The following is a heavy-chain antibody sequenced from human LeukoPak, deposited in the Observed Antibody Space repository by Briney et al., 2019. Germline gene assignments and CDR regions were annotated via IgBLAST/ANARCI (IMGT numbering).Heavy chain of an antibody. CDR2: IWYDGSHE. CDR3: ARNDYTDYKDALDI. Sequence: GRSLRLSCAASGFTFNNYAMHWVRQAPGTGLEWVASIWYDGSHENYVDSVKGRFTISRDNSRNTLYLQMNSLRVEDTAMYYCARNDYTDYKDALDIWGRGTKVTVSS. V-gene: IGHV3-33*08. J-gene: IGHJ3*02. D-gene: IGHD4-11*01. CDR1: GFTFNNYA.